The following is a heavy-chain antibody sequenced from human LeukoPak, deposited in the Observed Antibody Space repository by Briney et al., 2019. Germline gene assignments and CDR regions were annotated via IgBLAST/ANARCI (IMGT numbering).Heavy chain of an antibody. CDR3: ARRVGATPV. Sequence: ASVKVSCKASGGTFSIYAMIWVRQAPGQGLEWMGRIIPIFGTANYAQKFQGRVTITADKSTSTAYMELSSLRSEDTAVYYCARRVGATPVWGQGTLVTVSS. CDR2: IIPIFGTA. D-gene: IGHD1-26*01. V-gene: IGHV1-69*06. J-gene: IGHJ4*02. CDR1: GGTFSIYA.